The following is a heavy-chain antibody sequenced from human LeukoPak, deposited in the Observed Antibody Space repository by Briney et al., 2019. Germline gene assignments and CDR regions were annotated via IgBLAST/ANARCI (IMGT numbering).Heavy chain of an antibody. D-gene: IGHD1-26*01. CDR2: INSDGSST. CDR3: ATLVGATLIDY. Sequence: PGGSLRLSCAASGFTFSSYWMHWVRQAPGKGLVWVSRINSDGSSTSYADSVKGRFTISRDNAKNSLYLQMNSLRAEDTAVYYCATLVGATLIDYWGQGTLVTVSS. J-gene: IGHJ4*02. CDR1: GFTFSSYW. V-gene: IGHV3-74*01.